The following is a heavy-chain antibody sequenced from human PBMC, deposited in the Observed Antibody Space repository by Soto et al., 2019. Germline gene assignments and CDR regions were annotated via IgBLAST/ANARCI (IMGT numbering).Heavy chain of an antibody. CDR1: GFSLRGYS. Sequence: EVQLVESGGGLVQPGGSLRLSCAGSGFSLRGYSMSWVRRAPGKGLEWVSYIGGSGNTIYADSVKGRFTISRDTAKNSVYLQITSLGDDDTAVYYCARGAGYGDYGGYWGHGTLVIVSS. J-gene: IGHJ4*01. V-gene: IGHV3-48*02. CDR2: IGGSGNTI. CDR3: ARGAGYGDYGGY. D-gene: IGHD4-17*01.